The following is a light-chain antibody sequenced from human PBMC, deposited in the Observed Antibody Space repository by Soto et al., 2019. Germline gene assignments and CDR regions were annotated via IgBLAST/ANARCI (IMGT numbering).Light chain of an antibody. CDR1: QSVLYSSNNKNY. Sequence: DIVMTQSPDSLAVSLGERATINCKSSQSVLYSSNNKNYLAWYQQKPGQHPKMLIYWASTRESGVPDRFSGSGSGTDFTLTIISLQAEDVAVYFCQQYYSTPQTFGQGTKVEIK. V-gene: IGKV4-1*01. CDR2: WAS. CDR3: QQYYSTPQT. J-gene: IGKJ1*01.